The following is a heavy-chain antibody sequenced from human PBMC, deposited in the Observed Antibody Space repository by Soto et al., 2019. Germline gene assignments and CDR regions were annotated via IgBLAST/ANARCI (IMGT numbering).Heavy chain of an antibody. V-gene: IGHV1-69*01. D-gene: IGHD6-25*01. Sequence: QVQLVQSGAEVKKPGSSVKVSCKASGGTFSSYAISWVRQAPGQGLEWMGGIIPIFGTADYAQKFQGRVTITADESTSTAYMELSSLRSEDTAVYYCASAPAPEEGDYYGMDVWGQGTTVTVSS. CDR2: IIPIFGTA. J-gene: IGHJ6*02. CDR3: ASAPAPEEGDYYGMDV. CDR1: GGTFSSYA.